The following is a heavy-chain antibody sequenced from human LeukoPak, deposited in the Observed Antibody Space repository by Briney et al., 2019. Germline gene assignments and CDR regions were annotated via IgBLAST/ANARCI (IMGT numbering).Heavy chain of an antibody. D-gene: IGHD3-10*01. CDR1: GGTFSSYA. CDR2: IIPILGTA. J-gene: IGHJ6*03. CDR3: ARKAIGYYYMDV. Sequence: SVKVSCKASGGTFSSYAISWVRQAPGQGLEWMGGIIPILGTANYAQKFQGRVTITTDESTSTAYMELSSLRSEDTAVYYCARKAIGYYYMDVWGKGTTVTVSS. V-gene: IGHV1-69*05.